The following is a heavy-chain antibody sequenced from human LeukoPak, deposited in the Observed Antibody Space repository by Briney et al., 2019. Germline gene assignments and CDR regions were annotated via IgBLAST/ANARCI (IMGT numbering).Heavy chain of an antibody. CDR2: IYYTGST. J-gene: IGHJ4*02. CDR3: ARGRWLDRFDY. D-gene: IGHD5-24*01. Sequence: SETLSLTCSVSGVSISGYYWSWIRQPPGKGLEWMGYIYYTGSTNYNPSLKSRVTMSVDTSKTQFSLKLSSVTSADTAVYYCARGRWLDRFDYWGQGTLVTVSS. V-gene: IGHV4-59*01. CDR1: GVSISGYY.